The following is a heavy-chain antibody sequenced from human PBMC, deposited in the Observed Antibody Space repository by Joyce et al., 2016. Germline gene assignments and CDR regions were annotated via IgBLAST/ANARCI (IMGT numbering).Heavy chain of an antibody. V-gene: IGHV1-3*01. Sequence: QVHLVQSGAEVKRRGASVTVSCKASGYTFTRFALHWVRQAPGQSLEWMGRINPDTGNPVYSQKFQDRVTVTRDTSASTVYMELRTLRSEDTAMYYCARDTGRDWNLDYWGQGTLITVSS. CDR3: ARDTGRDWNLDY. CDR2: INPDTGNP. CDR1: GYTFTRFA. D-gene: IGHD1-1*01. J-gene: IGHJ4*02.